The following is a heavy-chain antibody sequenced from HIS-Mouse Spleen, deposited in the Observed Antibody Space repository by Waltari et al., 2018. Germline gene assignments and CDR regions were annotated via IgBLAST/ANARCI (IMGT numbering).Heavy chain of an antibody. V-gene: IGHV4-39*07. D-gene: IGHD6-13*01. CDR3: AREIPYSSSWYDWYFDL. Sequence: QLQLQESGPGLVKPSETLSLTCTVSGGSISSSSYYLGWIRQPPGKGLEWIGSIYYRGSTYYNPSLTSRVTISVDTSKNQCSLKLSSVTAADTAVYYCAREIPYSSSWYDWYFDLWGRGTLVTVSS. CDR1: GGSISSSSYY. CDR2: IYYRGST. J-gene: IGHJ2*01.